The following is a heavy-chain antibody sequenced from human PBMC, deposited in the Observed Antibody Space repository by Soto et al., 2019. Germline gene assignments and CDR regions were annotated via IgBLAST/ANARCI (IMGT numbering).Heavy chain of an antibody. CDR1: GYTFTSYA. J-gene: IGHJ6*02. CDR2: INAGNGNT. V-gene: IGHV1-3*01. Sequence: QVQLVQSGAEVKKPGASVKVSCKASGYTFTSYAMHWVRQAPGQRLEWMGWINAGNGNTKYSQKFQGRVTITRDTSASTAYMELSSLRSEDTALYYCARDLVMDVWGQGTTVTFSS. CDR3: ARDLVMDV. D-gene: IGHD2-8*02.